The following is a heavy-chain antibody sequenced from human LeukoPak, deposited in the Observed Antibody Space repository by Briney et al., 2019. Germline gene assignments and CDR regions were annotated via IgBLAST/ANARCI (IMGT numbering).Heavy chain of an antibody. V-gene: IGHV1-2*02. J-gene: IGHJ4*02. CDR2: INPNSGGT. CDR3: ARGNYDFWSGYPFDY. D-gene: IGHD3-3*01. CDR1: GNTFTGYY. Sequence: ASVKVSCKASGNTFTGYYMHWVRQAPGQGLEWMGWINPNSGGTNYAQKFQGRVTMTRDTSISTAYMELSRLRSDDTAVYYCARGNYDFWSGYPFDYWGQGTLVTVSS.